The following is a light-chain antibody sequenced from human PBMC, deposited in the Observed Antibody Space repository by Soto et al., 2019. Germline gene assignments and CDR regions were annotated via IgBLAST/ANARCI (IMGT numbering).Light chain of an antibody. V-gene: IGLV2-14*01. J-gene: IGLJ1*01. CDR2: DLS. CDR3: CSYTTSNTRQIV. CDR1: SSDVGGYNY. Sequence: QSVLTQPASVSGSPGQSITISCTGTSSDVGGYNYVSWYQQQPGKAPKFMIYDLSNRPSGVSNRFSGSKSGNTASPTISGLQAQDEADYYCCSYTTSNTRQIVFGTGTQVTV.